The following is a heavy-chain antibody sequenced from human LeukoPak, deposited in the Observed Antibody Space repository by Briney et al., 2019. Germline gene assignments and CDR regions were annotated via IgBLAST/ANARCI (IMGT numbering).Heavy chain of an antibody. D-gene: IGHD3-22*01. CDR1: GFTFSGSA. J-gene: IGHJ4*02. Sequence: GGSLRLSCAASGFTFSGSAMHWVRQASGKGLEWVGRIRSKANSYATAYAASVKGRFTISRDDSKNTAYLQMSSLKTEDTAVYYCTREGYYYDSSGYANFDYWGQGTLVTVSS. CDR2: IRSKANSYAT. V-gene: IGHV3-73*01. CDR3: TREGYYYDSSGYANFDY.